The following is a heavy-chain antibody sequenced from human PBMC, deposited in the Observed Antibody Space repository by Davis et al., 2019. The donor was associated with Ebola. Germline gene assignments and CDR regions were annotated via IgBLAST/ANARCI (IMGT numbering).Heavy chain of an antibody. V-gene: IGHV3-33*01. D-gene: IGHD3-22*01. CDR3: ARGVDDSSGYFYNYGMDV. CDR1: GFTFSSYG. J-gene: IGHJ6*02. CDR2: IWYDGSNK. Sequence: GGSLRLSCAASGFTFSSYGMHWVRQAPGKGLEWVAVIWYDGSNKYYADSVKGRFTISRDNSKNTLYLQMSSLRAEDTALYYCARGVDDSSGYFYNYGMDVWGQGTAVTVSS.